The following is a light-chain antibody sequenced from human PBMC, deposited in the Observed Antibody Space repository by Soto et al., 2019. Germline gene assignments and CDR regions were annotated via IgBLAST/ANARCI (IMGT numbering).Light chain of an antibody. CDR1: QDISNY. CDR2: DAS. CDR3: QHYANLVRFT. Sequence: DIQMTQSPSSLSASVGDRVTITCQASQDISNYLNWYQQKPGKAPKLLIYDASNLEIGVPSRFSGSGSGTNFTFTISGLQPEDSATYYCQHYANLVRFTFGPGTKVGIK. V-gene: IGKV1-33*01. J-gene: IGKJ3*01.